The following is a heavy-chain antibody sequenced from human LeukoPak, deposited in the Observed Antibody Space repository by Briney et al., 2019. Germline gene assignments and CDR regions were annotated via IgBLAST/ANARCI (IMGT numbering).Heavy chain of an antibody. V-gene: IGHV3-66*01. CDR2: IYSGGST. J-gene: IGHJ4*02. CDR1: GFTFSSYA. D-gene: IGHD3-10*01. CDR3: ARDGRHTYYYGSGSYRFDY. Sequence: GGSLRLSCAASGFTFSSYAMSWVRQAPGKGQEWVSVIYSGGSTYYADSVKGRFTISRDNSKNTLYLQMNSLRAEDTAVYYCARDGRHTYYYGSGSYRFDYWGQGTLVTVSS.